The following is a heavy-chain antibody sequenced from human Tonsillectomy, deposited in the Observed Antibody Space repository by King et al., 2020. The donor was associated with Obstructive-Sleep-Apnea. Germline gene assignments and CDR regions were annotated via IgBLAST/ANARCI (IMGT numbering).Heavy chain of an antibody. J-gene: IGHJ4*02. Sequence: QLVQSGAEVKKPGASVKVSCKASGYTFTSYGISWVRQAPGQGLEWMGWISAYNGNTNYAQKLQGRVTMTTDTSTSTAYMELRSLSSDDTAVYYWSRARYYYDSSGPPSYFDYWGQRTLVTVSS. CDR3: SRARYYYDSSGPPSYFDY. CDR1: GYTFTSYG. V-gene: IGHV1-18*01. D-gene: IGHD3-22*01. CDR2: ISAYNGNT.